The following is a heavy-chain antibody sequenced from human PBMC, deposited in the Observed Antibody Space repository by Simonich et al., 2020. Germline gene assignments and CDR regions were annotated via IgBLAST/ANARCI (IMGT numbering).Heavy chain of an antibody. Sequence: EVQLVESGGGLVKPGGSLRLSCAASGFTFSSYSMNWVRQAQGKGLEVASSIIRSSSYIYYADSVKGRFTISRDNAKNSLYLQMNSLRAEDTAVYYCARGIVGASGAFDIWGQGTMVTVSS. CDR1: GFTFSSYS. V-gene: IGHV3-21*01. CDR2: IIRSSSYI. D-gene: IGHD1-26*01. J-gene: IGHJ3*02. CDR3: ARGIVGASGAFDI.